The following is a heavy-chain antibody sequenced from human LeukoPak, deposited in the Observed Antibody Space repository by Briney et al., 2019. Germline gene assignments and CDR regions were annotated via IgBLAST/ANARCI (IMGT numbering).Heavy chain of an antibody. V-gene: IGHV3-74*01. CDR2: INSDGSST. D-gene: IGHD2-2*01. CDR3: ARASTSSWRNWFDP. CDR1: GFTFRSYW. Sequence: PGGSLRLSCAASGFTFRSYWMHWVRQAPGKGLVWVSRINSDGSSTSYADTVKGRFTISRDNAKSTLYLQMNSLRAEDTAVYYCARASTSSWRNWFDPWGQGTLVTVSS. J-gene: IGHJ5*02.